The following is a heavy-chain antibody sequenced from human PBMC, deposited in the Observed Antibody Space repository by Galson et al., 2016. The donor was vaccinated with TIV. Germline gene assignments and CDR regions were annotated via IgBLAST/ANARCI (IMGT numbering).Heavy chain of an antibody. CDR2: IDSGSTYI. Sequence: SLRLSCAASGFTFDNYNMNWVRQTPGKGLEWVSSIDSGSTYIYYEASVKGRFTVSRDSAKNSLYLQMNSLRAEDTAVYYCARDGDLQYCSGGSCYSSDSFDYWGQGTLVTVSS. D-gene: IGHD2-15*01. J-gene: IGHJ4*02. CDR3: ARDGDLQYCSGGSCYSSDSFDY. V-gene: IGHV3-21*01. CDR1: GFTFDNYN.